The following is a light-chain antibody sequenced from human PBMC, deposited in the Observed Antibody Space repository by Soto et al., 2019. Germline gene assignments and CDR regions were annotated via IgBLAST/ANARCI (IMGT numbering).Light chain of an antibody. CDR2: EVS. CDR1: SSDVGAYNY. J-gene: IGLJ2*01. CDR3: SSSRSSSTLV. V-gene: IGLV2-14*01. Sequence: QSAPTQPASVSGSPGQSITISCTGTSSDVGAYNYVSWYQQHPGKAPKLMIYEVSNRPSGVSNRFSGSKSGNTASLTISGLQAEDEADYYCSSSRSSSTLVFGGGTKLTVL.